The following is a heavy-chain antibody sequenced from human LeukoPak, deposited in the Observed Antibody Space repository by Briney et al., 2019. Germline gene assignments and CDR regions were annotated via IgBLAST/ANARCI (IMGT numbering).Heavy chain of an antibody. V-gene: IGHV3-11*01. J-gene: IGHJ4*02. CDR2: ISSSSNNI. CDR3: ARRLSGNHYVADY. CDR1: GFTFSDYY. D-gene: IGHD1-14*01. Sequence: SGGSLRLSCAASGFTFSDYYMTWIRQAPGKGLEWVSYISSSSNNIHYANSVRGRFTISRDNAKNSVYLQMNSLRADDTAVYYCARRLSGNHYVADYWGQGTLVTVSS.